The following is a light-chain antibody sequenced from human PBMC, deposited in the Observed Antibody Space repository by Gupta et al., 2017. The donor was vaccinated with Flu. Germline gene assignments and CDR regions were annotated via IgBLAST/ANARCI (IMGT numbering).Light chain of an antibody. V-gene: IGLV1-47*01. CDR1: SSNIGSNY. Sequence: QSVLTQPPSASVTPGQTAPIPCSVSSSNIGSNYVYWYQQLPGTAPKLLIYRNNQRPSGVPDRFSGSKSGTSASLAISGLRSEDEADYYCAAWDDSLSGLVFGGGTKLTVL. J-gene: IGLJ3*02. CDR3: AAWDDSLSGLV. CDR2: RNN.